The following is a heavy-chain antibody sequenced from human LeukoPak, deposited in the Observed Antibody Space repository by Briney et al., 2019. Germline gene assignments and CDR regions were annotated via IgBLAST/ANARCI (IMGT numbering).Heavy chain of an antibody. D-gene: IGHD3-22*01. CDR2: IIPIFGTA. CDR1: GGTFSSYA. V-gene: IGHV1-69*13. Sequence: ASVKVSCTASGGTFSSYAISWVRQAPGQGLEWMGGIIPIFGTANYAQKFQGRVTITADESTSTAYMELSSLRSEDTAVYYCARSTYYYDSSGYYYFDSGGQGTRVTVSS. J-gene: IGHJ4*02. CDR3: ARSTYYYDSSGYYYFDS.